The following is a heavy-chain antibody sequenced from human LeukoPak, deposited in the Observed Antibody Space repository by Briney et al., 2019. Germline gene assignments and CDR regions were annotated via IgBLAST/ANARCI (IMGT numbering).Heavy chain of an antibody. D-gene: IGHD6-6*01. CDR1: SGSISSSSYY. V-gene: IGHV4-39*01. Sequence: SGTLSLTCTASSGSISSSSYYWGWIRQPPGKGLEWIGSIYYSGSTYYNPSLKSRVTIAVDTSKNQFSLKLRSVPAADTAVYYCARSYSSSPGAFDIWGQGTMVTVPS. CDR2: IYYSGST. J-gene: IGHJ3*02. CDR3: ARSYSSSPGAFDI.